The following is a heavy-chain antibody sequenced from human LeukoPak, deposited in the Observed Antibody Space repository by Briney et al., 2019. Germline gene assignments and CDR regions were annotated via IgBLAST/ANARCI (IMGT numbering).Heavy chain of an antibody. CDR2: IWYDGSNK. CDR3: AREEYNWNGVFDY. CDR1: GFTFSSYG. D-gene: IGHD1-1*01. V-gene: IGHV3-33*01. Sequence: GRSLRLSCAAAGFTFSSYGMHWVRQAPGKGLEWVAVIWYDGSNKYYADSVKGRFTTSRDNSKNTLYLQMNSLRAEDTAVYYCAREEYNWNGVFDYWGQGTLVTVSS. J-gene: IGHJ4*02.